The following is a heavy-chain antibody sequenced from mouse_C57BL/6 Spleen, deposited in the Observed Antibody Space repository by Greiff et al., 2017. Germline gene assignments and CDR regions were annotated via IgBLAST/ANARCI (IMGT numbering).Heavy chain of an antibody. CDR3: ARGDDYDAWFAY. CDR2: ISYSGST. Sequence: EVQGVESGPGMVKPSQSLSLTCTVTGYSITSGYDWHWIRHFPGNKLEWMGYISYSGSTNYNPSLKSRISITHDTSKNHFFLKLNSVTTEDTATYYCARGDDYDAWFAYWGQGTLVTVSA. D-gene: IGHD2-4*01. J-gene: IGHJ3*01. CDR1: GYSITSGYD. V-gene: IGHV3-1*01.